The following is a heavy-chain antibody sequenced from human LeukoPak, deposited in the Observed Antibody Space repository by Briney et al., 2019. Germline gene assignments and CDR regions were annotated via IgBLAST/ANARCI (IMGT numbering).Heavy chain of an antibody. V-gene: IGHV3-33*01. Sequence: GGSLRLSCAASGFTFSSYGMHWVRQAPGKGLEWVAVIWYDGSNKYYADSVKGRFTISRDNSKNTLYLQMNSLRAEDTAVYYCARDESGSYPSYWGQGTLVTVSS. CDR1: GFTFSSYG. D-gene: IGHD1-26*01. J-gene: IGHJ4*02. CDR2: IWYDGSNK. CDR3: ARDESGSYPSY.